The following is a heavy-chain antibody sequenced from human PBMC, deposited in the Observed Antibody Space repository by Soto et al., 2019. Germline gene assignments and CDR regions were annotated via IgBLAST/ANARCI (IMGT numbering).Heavy chain of an antibody. CDR3: ARDLTIVPATHPRLEYYGMDV. D-gene: IGHD2-2*01. CDR2: ISPYNGHT. J-gene: IGHJ6*02. V-gene: IGHV1-18*01. CDR1: GYSFTSYG. Sequence: QVQLVQSAGEVKKPGASVKVSCKASGYSFTSYGISWVRRAPGQGLEWMGWISPYNGHTQFVERFQGRVTMTTDTSTKTAYMELRNLRSDDTAHYYCARDLTIVPATHPRLEYYGMDVWGQGTTVIVSS.